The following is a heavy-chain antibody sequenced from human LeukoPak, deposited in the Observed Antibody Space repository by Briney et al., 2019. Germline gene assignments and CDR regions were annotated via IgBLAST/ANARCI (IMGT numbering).Heavy chain of an antibody. Sequence: SETLSLTCTVSGGSISSGDYYWSWMRQPPGKGLEWIGYIYYSGSTYYNPSLKSRVTIPVDTSKKQFSLKLSSVTAADTAVYYCARDPKYYYGSGSSPHWVWGQGTTVTVSS. V-gene: IGHV4-30-4*01. J-gene: IGHJ6*02. CDR2: IYYSGST. D-gene: IGHD3-10*01. CDR3: ARDPKYYYGSGSSPHWV. CDR1: GGSISSGDYY.